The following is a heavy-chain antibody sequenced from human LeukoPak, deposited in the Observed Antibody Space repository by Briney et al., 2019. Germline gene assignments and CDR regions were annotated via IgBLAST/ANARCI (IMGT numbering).Heavy chain of an antibody. D-gene: IGHD2-2*01. J-gene: IGHJ6*02. CDR3: AKDLVVPAAMYKTYYYYYGMDV. Sequence: GGSLRLSCAASGFTFSSYGMHWVRQAPGKGLEWVAFIRYDGSNKYYADSVKGRFTISRDNSKNTLYPQMNSLRAEDTAVYYCAKDLVVPAAMYKTYYYYYGMDVWGQGTTVTVSS. V-gene: IGHV3-30*02. CDR2: IRYDGSNK. CDR1: GFTFSSYG.